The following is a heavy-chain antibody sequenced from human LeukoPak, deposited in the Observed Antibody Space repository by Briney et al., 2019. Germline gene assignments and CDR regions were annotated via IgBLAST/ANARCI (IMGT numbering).Heavy chain of an antibody. D-gene: IGHD5-18*01. CDR1: GGSISGYY. Sequence: PSETLSLTCTVSGGSISGYYWSWIRQPPGKGLEWIGYNYYNENTNYNPSLKSRATISIDTSKNQFSLQLTSVTAADTAVYYCARCDSVTALDYWGQGTRVTVSS. CDR2: NYYNENT. J-gene: IGHJ4*02. CDR3: ARCDSVTALDY. V-gene: IGHV4-59*01.